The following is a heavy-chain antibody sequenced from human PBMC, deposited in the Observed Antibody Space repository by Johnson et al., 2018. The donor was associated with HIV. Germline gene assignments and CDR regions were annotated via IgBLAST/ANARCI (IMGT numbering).Heavy chain of an antibody. CDR2: IYSGGST. CDR1: GFTFSTYG. V-gene: IGHV3-NL1*01. CDR3: ARDRPPGATLSDAFDI. D-gene: IGHD1-26*01. Sequence: QVQLVESGGGVVQPGRSLRLSCAASGFTFSTYGMNWVRQAPGKGLEWVAVIYSGGSTYYADSVKGRFTISRDNSKNTLYLQMNSLRAEDTAVYYCARDRPPGATLSDAFDIWGQGTMVTVSS. J-gene: IGHJ3*02.